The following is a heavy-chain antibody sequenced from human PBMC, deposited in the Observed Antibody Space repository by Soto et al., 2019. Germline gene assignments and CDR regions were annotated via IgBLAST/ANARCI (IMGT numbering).Heavy chain of an antibody. D-gene: IGHD2-15*01. Sequence: SGTLSLTCTVSGDSVTSDSYFWSWIRQPPGKGLEWIGNSYYSGYYSGSTNHNPSLKSRLTMSVDTSNQFSLTLRSVTAADTALYYCARNQPQRYCSGGTCRPAYGMDVWGQGTTVTVSS. V-gene: IGHV4-61*01. CDR3: ARNQPQRYCSGGTCRPAYGMDV. CDR2: SYYSGYYSGST. J-gene: IGHJ6*02. CDR1: GDSVTSDSYF.